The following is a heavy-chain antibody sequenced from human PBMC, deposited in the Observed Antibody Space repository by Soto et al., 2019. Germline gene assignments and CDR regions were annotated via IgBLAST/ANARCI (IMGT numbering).Heavy chain of an antibody. CDR1: GGSVSSGSYY. CDR3: ASMKYYDILTGFPTANWFDP. V-gene: IGHV4-61*01. Sequence: PSETLSLTCTVSGGSVSSGSYYWSWIRQPPWKGLEWIGYIYYSGSTNYNPSLKSRVTISVDTSKNQFSLKLSSVTAADTAVYYCASMKYYDILTGFPTANWFDPWGQGXLVTVSS. J-gene: IGHJ5*02. D-gene: IGHD3-9*01. CDR2: IYYSGST.